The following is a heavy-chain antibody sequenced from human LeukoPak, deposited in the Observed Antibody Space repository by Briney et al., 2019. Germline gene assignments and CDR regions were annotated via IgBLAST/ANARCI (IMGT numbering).Heavy chain of an antibody. J-gene: IGHJ4*02. Sequence: ASVKVSCKASGYTFTSYYMHWVRQAPGQGLEWMGIINPRGGSTSYAQKFQGRVTMTWDTSTSTVYMQLSSLRSEDTAAYYCVRGYSGYVIPSSDVGYDSSDNFDYWGQGTLVTVSS. CDR2: INPRGGST. CDR3: VRGYSGYVIPSSDVGYDSSDNFDY. V-gene: IGHV1-46*01. CDR1: GYTFTSYY. D-gene: IGHD5-12*01.